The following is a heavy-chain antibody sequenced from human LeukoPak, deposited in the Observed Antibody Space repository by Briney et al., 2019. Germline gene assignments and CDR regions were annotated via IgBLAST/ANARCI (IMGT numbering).Heavy chain of an antibody. D-gene: IGHD3-22*01. CDR1: GYTFIDYS. J-gene: IGHJ3*02. CDR3: ATHSSGYYYDAFDI. CDR2: IYPGDSDT. Sequence: GESLKISCKGSGYTFIDYSIGWVRQMPGKGLEWMGIIYPGDSDTRYSPSFQGQVTISADKSISTAYLQWSSLKASDTAMYYCATHSSGYYYDAFDIWGQGTMVTVSS. V-gene: IGHV5-51*01.